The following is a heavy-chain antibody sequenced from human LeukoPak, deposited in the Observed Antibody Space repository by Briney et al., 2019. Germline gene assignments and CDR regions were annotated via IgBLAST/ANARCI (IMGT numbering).Heavy chain of an antibody. J-gene: IGHJ4*02. CDR1: GFTFDDYA. CDR2: ISWNSGTI. V-gene: IGHV3-9*03. Sequence: PGGSLRLSCAASGFTFDDYAMHWVRQAPGKGLEWVSGISWNSGTIGYADSVKGRFTISRDNAKNSPYLQMNSLRAEDMALYYCVKDRYGSGSYFDYWGQGTLVTVSS. CDR3: VKDRYGSGSYFDY. D-gene: IGHD3-10*01.